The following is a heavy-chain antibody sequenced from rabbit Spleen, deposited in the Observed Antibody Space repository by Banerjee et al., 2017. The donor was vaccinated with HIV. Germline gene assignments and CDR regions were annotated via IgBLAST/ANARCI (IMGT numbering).Heavy chain of an antibody. CDR1: GFTLSSSYW. CDR3: VRDRANIGGDYGPYYFDL. V-gene: IGHV1S45*01. J-gene: IGHJ4*01. D-gene: IGHD2-1*01. CDR2: IYGGSGGST. Sequence: QEHLKESGGGLVQPGGSLKLSCKVSGFTLSSSYWICWVRQAPGKGLDWIACIYGGSGGSTYYASWAKGRFTISRTSSTTVTLRMTSLTATDTATYFCVRDRANIGGDYGPYYFDLWGPGTLVTVS.